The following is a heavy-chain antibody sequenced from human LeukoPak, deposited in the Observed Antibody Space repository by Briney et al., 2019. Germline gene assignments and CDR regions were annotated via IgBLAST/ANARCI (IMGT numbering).Heavy chain of an antibody. D-gene: IGHD6-19*01. J-gene: IGHJ4*02. CDR1: GFFFSKYA. CDR3: ARDPYPHDSSGFSYFLQY. CDR2: VSYDGGFK. V-gene: IGHV3-30-3*01. Sequence: GGSLRLSCVVSGFFFSKYAVHWVRQAPGKGLEWEPVVSYDGGFKLYGDSVKGRFTISRDNSQNMLFLQMNDLRPQDAATYFCARDPYPHDSSGFSYFLQYWGQGTVVTVSS.